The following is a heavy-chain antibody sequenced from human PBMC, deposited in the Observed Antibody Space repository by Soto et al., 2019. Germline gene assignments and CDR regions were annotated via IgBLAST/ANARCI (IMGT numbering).Heavy chain of an antibody. D-gene: IGHD1-26*01. CDR2: ISSDGNHK. V-gene: IGHV3-30-3*01. J-gene: IGHJ4*02. CDR1: GFNVSAYT. CDR3: ARWEQPLFDY. Sequence: QVKLVESGGGVVQPGRSLRLSCAASGFNVSAYTMHWVRQAPGKGLEWVAVISSDGNHKYYTDSVKGRFTISRDTSTNTLYLQMNSLRAEDTAVYYCARWEQPLFDYWCKGTLVIVSS.